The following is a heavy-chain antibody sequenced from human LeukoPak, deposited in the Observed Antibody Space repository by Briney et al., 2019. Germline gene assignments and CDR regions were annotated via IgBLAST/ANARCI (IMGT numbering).Heavy chain of an antibody. Sequence: PSETLSLTCSVSGASVTRYYWTWIRQPVGKGLEWFGRIYTNGTVNYNPSLKRRVTMSREMSKNQFSLKLTSVTAADTAVYYCARLLGSSGYAGDCYFDLWGRGILVTVSS. CDR3: ARLLGSSGYAGDCYFDL. D-gene: IGHD3-22*01. V-gene: IGHV4-4*07. CDR1: GASVTRYY. J-gene: IGHJ2*01. CDR2: IYTNGTV.